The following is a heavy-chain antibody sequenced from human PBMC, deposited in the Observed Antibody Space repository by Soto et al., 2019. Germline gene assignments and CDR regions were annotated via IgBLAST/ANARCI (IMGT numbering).Heavy chain of an antibody. CDR2: IIPILGIA. J-gene: IGHJ5*02. V-gene: IGHV1-69*08. Sequence: QVQLVQSGAEVKKPGSSVKVSCKASGGTFSSYTISWVRQAPGQGLEWMGRIIPILGIANYAQKFQGRVTLTADKSTSTAYMELSSLRSEDTAVYYCARDRSVLWFGESPYNWFDPWGQGTLVTVSS. CDR1: GGTFSSYT. CDR3: ARDRSVLWFGESPYNWFDP. D-gene: IGHD3-10*01.